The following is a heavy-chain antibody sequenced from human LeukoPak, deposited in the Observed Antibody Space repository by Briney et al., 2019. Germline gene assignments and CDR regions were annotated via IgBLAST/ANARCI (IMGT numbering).Heavy chain of an antibody. Sequence: GRSLRLSCAASGFTFSSYGMHWVRQAPGKGLEWVAVISYVGSNKYYADSVKGRFTISRDNSKNTLYLQINSLRAEDTAVYYCAKFSELGYCSSTSCSVWGQGTLVTVSS. D-gene: IGHD2-2*01. J-gene: IGHJ4*02. V-gene: IGHV3-30*18. CDR1: GFTFSSYG. CDR2: ISYVGSNK. CDR3: AKFSELGYCSSTSCSV.